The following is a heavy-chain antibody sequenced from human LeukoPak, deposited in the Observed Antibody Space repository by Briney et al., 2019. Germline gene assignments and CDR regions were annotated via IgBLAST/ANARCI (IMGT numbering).Heavy chain of an antibody. D-gene: IGHD5-18*01. V-gene: IGHV3-33*01. CDR3: ARSRGYRYGYFYYGMDV. J-gene: IGHJ6*02. CDR2: IWYDGSNK. CDR1: GFTFSNYG. Sequence: PGRPLRLSCAASGFTFSNYGFHWVRQAPGKGLEWVALIWYDGSNKYYADSVKGRFTISRDNSKNTLYLQMNSLRAEDTAVYYCARSRGYRYGYFYYGMDVWGQGTTVTVSS.